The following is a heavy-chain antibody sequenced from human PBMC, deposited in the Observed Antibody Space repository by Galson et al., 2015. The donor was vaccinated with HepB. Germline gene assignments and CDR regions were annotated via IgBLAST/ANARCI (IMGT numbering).Heavy chain of an antibody. CDR2: IIPIFGTA. V-gene: IGHV1-69*13. Sequence: SVKVSCKASGVTFSSYAISWVRQAPGQGLEWMGGIIPIFGTANYAQKFQGRVTITADESTSTAYMELSSLRSEDTAVYYCARVGATANYFDYWGQGTLVTVSS. D-gene: IGHD1-26*01. J-gene: IGHJ4*02. CDR3: ARVGATANYFDY. CDR1: GVTFSSYA.